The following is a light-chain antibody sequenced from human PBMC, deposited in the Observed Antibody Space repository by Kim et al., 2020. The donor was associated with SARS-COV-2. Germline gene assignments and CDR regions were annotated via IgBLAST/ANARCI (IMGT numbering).Light chain of an antibody. V-gene: IGKV3D-15*01. J-gene: IGKJ2*01. CDR3: QHSDNWPPFT. Sequence: EIVLTQSPATLSVSPGERVTLSCTASQSVSSNLAWYQHKPGQAPRLLIYGASTRASGIPARFSGSASQTEFTLTINTLQSEDAAVYYCQHSDNWPPFTFGQGTKLEI. CDR2: GAS. CDR1: QSVSSN.